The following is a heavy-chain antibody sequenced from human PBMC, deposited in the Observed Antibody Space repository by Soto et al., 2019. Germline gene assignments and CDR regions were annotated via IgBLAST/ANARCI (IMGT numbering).Heavy chain of an antibody. CDR2: IYYSVST. V-gene: IGHV4-59*01. CDR3: ARGWDYSDSSGYPFDP. J-gene: IGHJ5*02. Sequence: PXATLSLTSTVSGGSISSYYWSWIRQPPGKGLEWIGYIYYSVSTNYNPSLNSRVTISVDTSKNQFSLKLSSVTAADTAVYYCARGWDYSDSSGYPFDPWGQGTLVTVSS. CDR1: GGSISSYY. D-gene: IGHD3-22*01.